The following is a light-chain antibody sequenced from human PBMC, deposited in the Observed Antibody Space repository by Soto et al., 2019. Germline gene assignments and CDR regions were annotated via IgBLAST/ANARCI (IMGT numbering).Light chain of an antibody. CDR3: QQSYSTPYT. J-gene: IGKJ2*01. CDR1: QTISNS. Sequence: DIPMTQSPSSLSASVGDRVTITCRASQTISNSLNWYQQKPGKAPKLLIYAASNLQSGVPSRFSGSGSGTDFTLTISSLQPEDFATYYCQQSYSTPYTFGQGTKLEIK. V-gene: IGKV1-39*01. CDR2: AAS.